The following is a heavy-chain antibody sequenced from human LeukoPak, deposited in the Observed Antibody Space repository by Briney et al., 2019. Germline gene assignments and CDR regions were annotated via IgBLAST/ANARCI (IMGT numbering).Heavy chain of an antibody. CDR2: IWEDGSNI. D-gene: IGHD6-19*01. Sequence: GGSLRLSCAASGFTFSFYWMHWVRQAPGKGLEWVASIWEDGSNIHYADSVKGRFIISRDNSKNTLYLQMNSLRAEDTAVYYCARVAYNSGWYEYWGQGALVIVSS. J-gene: IGHJ4*02. CDR3: ARVAYNSGWYEY. V-gene: IGHV3-33*08. CDR1: GFTFSFYW.